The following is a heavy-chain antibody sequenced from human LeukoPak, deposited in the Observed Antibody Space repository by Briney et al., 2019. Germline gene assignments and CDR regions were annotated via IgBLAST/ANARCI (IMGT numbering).Heavy chain of an antibody. J-gene: IGHJ6*03. CDR3: ARSNYYDSSGYPRAYYYYYMDV. V-gene: IGHV1-18*01. D-gene: IGHD3-22*01. Sequence: ASVKVSCKASGYTFTSYGISWVRQAPGQGLEWMGWISAYNGNTNYAQKLQGRVTMTTDTSTSTAYMELRSLRSDDTAVYYCARSNYYDSSGYPRAYYYYYMDVWGKGTTVTISS. CDR1: GYTFTSYG. CDR2: ISAYNGNT.